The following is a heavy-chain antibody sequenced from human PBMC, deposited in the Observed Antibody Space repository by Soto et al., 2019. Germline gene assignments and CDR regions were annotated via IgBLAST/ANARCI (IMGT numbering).Heavy chain of an antibody. V-gene: IGHV3-23*01. CDR2: ISGSGGST. D-gene: IGHD5-18*01. J-gene: IGHJ4*02. CDR1: GFTFSSYA. CDR3: AKGEVDTAMVGD. Sequence: EVQLLESGGGLVQPGGSLRLSCAASGFTFSSYAMSWVRQAPGKGLEWVSAISGSGGSTYYADSVKGRFTISRDNSKNTLYLQMNSRRAEDKAVYYCAKGEVDTAMVGDWGQGTLVTVSS.